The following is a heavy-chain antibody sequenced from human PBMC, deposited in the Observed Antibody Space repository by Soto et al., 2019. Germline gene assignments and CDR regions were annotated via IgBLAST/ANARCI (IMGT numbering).Heavy chain of an antibody. CDR3: ARRFTRWWEYSSSWYDPAQGTWFDP. J-gene: IGHJ5*02. CDR1: GGSVSSGSYY. D-gene: IGHD6-13*01. V-gene: IGHV4-61*01. CDR2: IYYSGST. Sequence: KPSETLSLTCTVSGGSVSSGSYYWSWIRQPPGKGLEWIGYIYYSGSTNYNPSLKSRVTISVDTSKNQFSLKLSSVTAADTAVYYCARRFTRWWEYSSSWYDPAQGTWFDPWGQGTLVTVSS.